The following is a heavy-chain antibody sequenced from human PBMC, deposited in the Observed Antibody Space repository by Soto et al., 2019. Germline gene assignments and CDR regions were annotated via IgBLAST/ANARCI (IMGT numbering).Heavy chain of an antibody. CDR1: GGSFSGYY. Sequence: SETLSLTCAVYGGSFSGYYWSWIRQPPGKGLEWIGEINHSGSTNYNPSLKSRVTISVDTSKNQFSLKLSSVTAADTAVYYCAGLPIVGAGFDYWGQGTLVTVSS. J-gene: IGHJ4*02. CDR3: AGLPIVGAGFDY. CDR2: INHSGST. V-gene: IGHV4-34*01. D-gene: IGHD1-26*01.